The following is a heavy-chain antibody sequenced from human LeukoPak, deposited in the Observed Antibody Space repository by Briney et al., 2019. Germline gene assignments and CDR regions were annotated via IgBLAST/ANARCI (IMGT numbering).Heavy chain of an antibody. J-gene: IGHJ4*02. CDR1: GFGFNNYA. CDR3: AKDRRIYGSGSH. Sequence: PGGSLRLSCAASGFGFNNYAMHWVRQAPEKGLEYVSGISSDGGSTSYADSVKGRFTVSRDNSKNTLSLLMTGLRPEDTAVYYCAKDRRIYGSGSHWGQGTLVTVSS. D-gene: IGHD3-10*01. V-gene: IGHV3-64D*06. CDR2: ISSDGGST.